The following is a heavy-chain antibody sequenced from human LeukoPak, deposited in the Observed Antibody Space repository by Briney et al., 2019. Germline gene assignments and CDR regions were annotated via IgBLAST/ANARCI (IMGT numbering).Heavy chain of an antibody. CDR3: VSQLKGFLEY. D-gene: IGHD2-2*01. CDR2: IKQDGSEK. V-gene: IGHV3-7*01. J-gene: IGHJ4*02. Sequence: GGSLRLSCATSGFXFSNYWIAWVRQAPGNGLEWLGNIKQDGSEKCYVDSVTGRFTFTRDYAKQSAYLQMNSMRADDTAVYYCVSQLKGFLEYWSQGTVVTV. CDR1: GFXFSNYW.